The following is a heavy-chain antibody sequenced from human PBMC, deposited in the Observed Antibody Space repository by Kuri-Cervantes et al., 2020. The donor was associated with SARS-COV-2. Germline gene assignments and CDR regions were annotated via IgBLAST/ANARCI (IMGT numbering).Heavy chain of an antibody. Sequence: GESLKISCKGSGYSFTSYWIGWVRQMPGKGLEWMGIIYPGDSDTRYSPSFQGQVTISADKSISTAYLQWSSLKASDTAMYYCARQSADCSSTSCYIDYWGQGTLVTSPQ. V-gene: IGHV5-51*01. J-gene: IGHJ4*02. CDR3: ARQSADCSSTSCYIDY. CDR1: GYSFTSYW. D-gene: IGHD2-2*02. CDR2: IYPGDSDT.